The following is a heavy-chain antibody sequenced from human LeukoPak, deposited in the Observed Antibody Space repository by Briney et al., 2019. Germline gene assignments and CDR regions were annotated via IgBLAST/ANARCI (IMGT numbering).Heavy chain of an antibody. D-gene: IGHD2/OR15-2a*01. Sequence: GGSLRLSCAASGFTFSSYEMNWVRQAPGKGLEWVSYISSSGSTIYYADSVKGRFTISRDNAKNSLYLEMNSLRAEDTAVYYCARDDGNRKWFDPWGQGTLVTVSS. CDR2: ISSSGSTI. J-gene: IGHJ5*02. CDR3: ARDDGNRKWFDP. V-gene: IGHV3-48*03. CDR1: GFTFSSYE.